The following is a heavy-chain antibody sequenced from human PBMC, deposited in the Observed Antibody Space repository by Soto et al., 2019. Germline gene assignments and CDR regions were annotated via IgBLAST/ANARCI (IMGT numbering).Heavy chain of an antibody. J-gene: IGHJ4*02. Sequence: ASVKVSCKASGYTFTSYYMHWVRQAPGQGLEWMGIINPSGGSTSYAQKFQGRVTMTRDTSTSTAYMELSRLRSDDTAVYSCARVYYDSSGYLDYWGQGTLVTVSS. CDR1: GYTFTSYY. D-gene: IGHD3-22*01. CDR2: INPSGGST. CDR3: ARVYYDSSGYLDY. V-gene: IGHV1-46*01.